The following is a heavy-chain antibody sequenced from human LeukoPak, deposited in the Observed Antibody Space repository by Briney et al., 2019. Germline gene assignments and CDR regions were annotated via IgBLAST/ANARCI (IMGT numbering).Heavy chain of an antibody. CDR3: ARSRAIGSGWPGNY. CDR1: GYTFTIYA. J-gene: IGHJ4*02. CDR2: INAGNGNT. D-gene: IGHD6-19*01. Sequence: ASVTVSFTASGYTFTIYAMHWVRQAPGQRLEWMGWINAGNGNTKYSQRFQGRVTITRDTSASTAYMELSSLRSEDTAVYYCARSRAIGSGWPGNYWGQGTLVTVSS. V-gene: IGHV1-3*01.